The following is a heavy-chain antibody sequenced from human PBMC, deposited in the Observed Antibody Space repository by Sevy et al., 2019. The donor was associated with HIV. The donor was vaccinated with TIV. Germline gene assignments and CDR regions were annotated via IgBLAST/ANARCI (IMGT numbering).Heavy chain of an antibody. J-gene: IGHJ4*02. D-gene: IGHD3-22*01. CDR2: ISGSGGSGDKT. CDR3: ARKYDSSGYFDY. V-gene: IGHV3-23*01. CDR1: GFTFSSYA. Sequence: GGSLRLSCAASGFTFSSYAMNWVRQAPGKGLEWVSGISGSGGSGDKTNYADSVKGRFTISRDDSKNSLYLQLNSLRAAETAIYYCARKYDSSGYFDYWGQGTLVTVSS.